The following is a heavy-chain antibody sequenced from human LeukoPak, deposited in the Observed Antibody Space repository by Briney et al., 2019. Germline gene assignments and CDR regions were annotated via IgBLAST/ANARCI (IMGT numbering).Heavy chain of an antibody. CDR2: IYNSRST. V-gene: IGHV4-31*03. D-gene: IGHD2-8*01. Sequence: PSQTLSLTCTVSGGSISSGGYYWNWIRPHPGKGLEWIGYIYNSRSTYYNPSLKSRSTISVDTSKNQFSLKLSSVTAADTAVYYCARGYCTNGVCSSDYFDYWGQGTLVTVSS. CDR3: ARGYCTNGVCSSDYFDY. CDR1: GGSISSGGYY. J-gene: IGHJ4*02.